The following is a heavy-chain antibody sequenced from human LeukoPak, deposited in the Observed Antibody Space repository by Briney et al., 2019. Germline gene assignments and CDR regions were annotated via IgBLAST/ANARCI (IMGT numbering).Heavy chain of an antibody. CDR1: GFTVSSNY. V-gene: IGHV3-66*01. D-gene: IGHD5-12*01. Sequence: PGGPLRLSCAASGFTVSSNYMSWVRQAPGKGLEWVSVIYSGGSTYYADSVKGRFTISRDNAKNTLYLQMNSLRAEDTAVYYCARAVAYSGYDLYYWGQGTLVTVSS. J-gene: IGHJ4*02. CDR3: ARAVAYSGYDLYY. CDR2: IYSGGST.